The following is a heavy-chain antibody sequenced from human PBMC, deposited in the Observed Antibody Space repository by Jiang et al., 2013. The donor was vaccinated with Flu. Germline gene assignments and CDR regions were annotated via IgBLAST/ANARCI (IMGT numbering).Heavy chain of an antibody. CDR3: ASHSSASGHPHSLDY. D-gene: IGHD6-6*01. J-gene: IGHJ4*02. CDR1: GGSISSSTYY. V-gene: IGHV4-39*01. CDR2: IYDSGTT. Sequence: LLKPSETLSLTCTVSGGSISSSTYYWGWIRQPPGRGLEWIGYIYDSGTTYYNPSLKSRVTISVDTSKNQFSLKLTSVTAADTAVYYCASHSSASGHPHSLDYWGQGTLVTVSS.